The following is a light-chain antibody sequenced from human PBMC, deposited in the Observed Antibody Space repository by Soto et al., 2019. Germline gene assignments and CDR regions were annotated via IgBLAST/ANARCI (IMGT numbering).Light chain of an antibody. V-gene: IGLV1-44*01. Sequence: QSVLTQPPSASGTPGQRVTISCSGSSSNIGRNTVNWYQQLPGTAPKLLMYSNNQRPSGVPDRFSGSKSGTSASLAISGLPAEDEADYFCAAWDDSLNGVVFGGGTKVTVL. J-gene: IGLJ2*01. CDR3: AAWDDSLNGVV. CDR1: SSNIGRNT. CDR2: SNN.